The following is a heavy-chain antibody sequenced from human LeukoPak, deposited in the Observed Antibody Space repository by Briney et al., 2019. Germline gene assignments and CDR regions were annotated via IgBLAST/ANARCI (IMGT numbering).Heavy chain of an antibody. V-gene: IGHV3-21*01. Sequence: GGSLRLSCAASGFTFSSYSMNWVRQAPGKGLEWVSSISSSSSYIYYADSVKGRFTISRDNAKSSLYLQMNSLRAEDTAVYYCATTTMADYYYGMDVWGQGTTVTVSS. D-gene: IGHD3-10*01. CDR3: ATTTMADYYYGMDV. CDR2: ISSSSSYI. CDR1: GFTFSSYS. J-gene: IGHJ6*02.